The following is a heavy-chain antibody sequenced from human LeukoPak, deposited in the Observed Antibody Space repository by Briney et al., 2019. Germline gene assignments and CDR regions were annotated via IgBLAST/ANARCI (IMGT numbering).Heavy chain of an antibody. CDR2: IYSGGST. V-gene: IGHV3-53*01. CDR3: ASGRLHYDFWSGYGEPPHYYYGMDV. J-gene: IGHJ6*02. CDR1: GFTVSSNY. D-gene: IGHD3-3*01. Sequence: GGSLRLSCAASGFTVSSNYMSWVRQAPGKGLEWVSVIYSGGSTYYADSVKGRFTVSRDNSKNTLYLQMNSLRAEDTAVYYCASGRLHYDFWSGYGEPPHYYYGMDVWGQGTTVTDSS.